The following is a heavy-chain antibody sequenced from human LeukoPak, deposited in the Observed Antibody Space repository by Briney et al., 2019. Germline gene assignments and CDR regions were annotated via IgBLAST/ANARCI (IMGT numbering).Heavy chain of an antibody. J-gene: IGHJ1*01. CDR2: IYHSGST. D-gene: IGHD6-6*01. CDR3: ARGGAARLHFQN. Sequence: SETLSLTCIVSGGSISTYYWNWIRQPPGKGLEWIGYIYHSGSTNYNPSLQSRVTISVGTSKNQFSLNLNSVTAADTAVYYCARGGAARLHFQNWGQGTLVTVSS. CDR1: GGSISTYY. V-gene: IGHV4-59*01.